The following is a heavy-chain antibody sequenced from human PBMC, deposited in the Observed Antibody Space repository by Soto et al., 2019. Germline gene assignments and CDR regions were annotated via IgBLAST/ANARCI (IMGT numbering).Heavy chain of an antibody. CDR1: GFSLSTSGVG. CDR3: AHSLYDYGWGTNWFDP. D-gene: IGHD3-16*01. V-gene: IGHV2-5*02. CDR2: IYWDDDK. J-gene: IGHJ5*02. Sequence: QITLKESGPTLVKPTQTLTLTCTFSGFSLSTSGVGVGWIRQPPGKALEWLALIYWDDDKLYSPSLKSRLTIPKDTSKNQVVLTMTNMDPVDTATYYCAHSLYDYGWGTNWFDPWGQGTLVTVSS.